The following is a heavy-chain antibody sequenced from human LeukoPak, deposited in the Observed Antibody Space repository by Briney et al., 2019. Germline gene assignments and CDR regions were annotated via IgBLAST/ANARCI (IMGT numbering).Heavy chain of an antibody. D-gene: IGHD1-26*01. CDR3: AREVGPYAFDI. Sequence: PGGSLRLSCAASGFTFSSYGMSWVRQAPGKGLEWVAVIWYDGSNKYYADSVKGRFTISRDNSKNTLYLQMNSLRAEDTAVYYCAREVGPYAFDIWGQGTMVTVSS. CDR1: GFTFSSYG. V-gene: IGHV3-33*08. CDR2: IWYDGSNK. J-gene: IGHJ3*02.